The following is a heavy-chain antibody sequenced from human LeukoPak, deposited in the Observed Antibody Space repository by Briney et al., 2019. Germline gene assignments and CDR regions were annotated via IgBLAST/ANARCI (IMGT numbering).Heavy chain of an antibody. V-gene: IGHV1-2*06. CDR2: INPNSGGT. D-gene: IGHD3-22*01. Sequence: ASVKVSCKASGYTFTGYYMHWVRQAPGQGLEWMGRINPNSGGTNYAQKFQGRVTMTRDTSISTAYMELSRLRSGDTAVYYCARGSYYYDSSGYYHYWGQGTLVTVSS. CDR1: GYTFTGYY. J-gene: IGHJ4*02. CDR3: ARGSYYYDSSGYYHY.